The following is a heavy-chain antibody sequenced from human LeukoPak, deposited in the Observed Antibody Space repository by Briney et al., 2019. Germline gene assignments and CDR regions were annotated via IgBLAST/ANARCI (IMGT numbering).Heavy chain of an antibody. V-gene: IGHV1-46*01. Sequence: ASVKVSCKASGYTFTSYYMHWVRQAPGQGLEWMGIINPSGGSTSYAQKFQGRVTMTRDMSTSTVYMELSSLRSEDTAVYYCARDRPGYSYGYWGYYYYYMDVWGKGTTVTVSS. D-gene: IGHD5-18*01. CDR3: ARDRPGYSYGYWGYYYYYMDV. J-gene: IGHJ6*03. CDR2: INPSGGST. CDR1: GYTFTSYY.